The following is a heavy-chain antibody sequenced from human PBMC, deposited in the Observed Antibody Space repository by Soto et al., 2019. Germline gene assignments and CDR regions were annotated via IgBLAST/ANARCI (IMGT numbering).Heavy chain of an antibody. Sequence: PSETLSLTCTVSGDSISTYFWSWIRQPPGKGLEWIGYIRYSGTTNYSNYNPSLRSRVTISLDTSKNQFSLKMNSVTAADTAVYYCARHHLGEGSGTYFYWFDPWGQGTLVTVSS. D-gene: IGHD3-10*01. CDR1: GDSISTYF. V-gene: IGHV4-59*08. J-gene: IGHJ5*02. CDR3: ARHHLGEGSGTYFYWFDP. CDR2: IRYSGTTNYS.